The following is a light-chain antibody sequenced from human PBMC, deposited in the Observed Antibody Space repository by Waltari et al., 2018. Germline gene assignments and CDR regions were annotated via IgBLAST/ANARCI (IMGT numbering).Light chain of an antibody. CDR3: QQYYNIPWT. CDR2: WAS. CDR1: QSVLYSSNNKNY. J-gene: IGKJ1*01. Sequence: DIVMTQSPDSLAVSLGERATINCKSSQSVLYSSNNKNYLAWYQQKPGQPPKLLIYWASTRESGVPDPFSGSGSGTDFTLTISSLQAEDVAVYYCQQYYNIPWTFGQGTKVEIK. V-gene: IGKV4-1*01.